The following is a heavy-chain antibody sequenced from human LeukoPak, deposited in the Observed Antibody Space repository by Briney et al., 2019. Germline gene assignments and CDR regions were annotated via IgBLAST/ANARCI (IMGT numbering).Heavy chain of an antibody. CDR3: ARGPIHLWLHNGMDV. CDR1: GFIFGDHA. Sequence: GGSLRLSCTVSGFIFGDHAMSWVRQAPGKGLEWVGFIRSKAYGGTTGYAASVKGRFTISRDDSEGIAYLQMNSLRIDDTAVYYCARGPIHLWLHNGMDVWGQGTTVIVFS. CDR2: IRSKAYGGTT. J-gene: IGHJ6*02. D-gene: IGHD5-18*01. V-gene: IGHV3-49*04.